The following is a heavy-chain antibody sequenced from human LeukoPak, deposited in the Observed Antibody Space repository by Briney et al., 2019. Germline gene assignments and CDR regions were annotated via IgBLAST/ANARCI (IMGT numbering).Heavy chain of an antibody. V-gene: IGHV3-30-3*01. J-gene: IGHJ4*02. D-gene: IGHD3-10*01. CDR1: GFSFSSYT. CDR3: AYGSGGY. Sequence: PGGSLRLSCAASGFSFSSYTMNWVRQAPGKGLEWVAVISYDGSNKYYADSVKGRFTISRDNSKNTLYLQMNSLRAEDTAVYYCAYGSGGYWGQGTLVTVSS. CDR2: ISYDGSNK.